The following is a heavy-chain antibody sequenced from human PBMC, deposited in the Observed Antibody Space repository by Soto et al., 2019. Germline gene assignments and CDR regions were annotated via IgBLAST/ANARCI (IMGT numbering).Heavy chain of an antibody. V-gene: IGHV3-30-3*01. CDR2: ISYDGSNK. CDR1: GFPLSNYA. CDR3: ARGGLSSGWYFVGMDV. J-gene: IGHJ6*02. Sequence: QVQMVESGGGVVQPGRSLRLSCAASGFPLSNYAMHWVRQAPGKGLEWVAVISYDGSNKYYADSVKGRFTISRDNSKNTLYLQMNSLIAEDTAVYYCARGGLSSGWYFVGMDVWGQGTTVTVSS. D-gene: IGHD6-19*01.